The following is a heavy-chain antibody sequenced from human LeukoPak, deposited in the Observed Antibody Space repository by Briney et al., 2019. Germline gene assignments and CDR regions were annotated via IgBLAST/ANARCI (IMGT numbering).Heavy chain of an antibody. CDR1: GGSISSGGYY. Sequence: SQTLSLTCTVSGGSISSGGYYWSWIRQHPGKGLEWIGYIYYSGSTYYNPSLKSRVTISVDMSKNQISLKLSSVTAADTAVYYCARDFRYDILTGYYKPYYYGMDVWGQGTTVTVSS. CDR3: ARDFRYDILTGYYKPYYYGMDV. V-gene: IGHV4-31*03. CDR2: IYYSGST. J-gene: IGHJ6*02. D-gene: IGHD3-9*01.